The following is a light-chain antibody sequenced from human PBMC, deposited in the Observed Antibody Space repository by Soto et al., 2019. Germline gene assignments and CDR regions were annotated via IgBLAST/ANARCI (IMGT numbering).Light chain of an antibody. V-gene: IGLV1-44*01. CDR1: SSNIGSNT. J-gene: IGLJ3*02. Sequence: QSVLTQPPSASGTPGQRVTISCSGSSSNIGSNTVNWYQQLPGTAPKLLIYSNNQRPSGVPDRFSGSKSGTSASRAISGLQSEDEAAYYCAAWDDSLNGWVFGGGTKLTVL. CDR3: AAWDDSLNGWV. CDR2: SNN.